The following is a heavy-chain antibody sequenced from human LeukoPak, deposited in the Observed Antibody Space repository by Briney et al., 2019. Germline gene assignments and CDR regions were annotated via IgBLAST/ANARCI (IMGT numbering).Heavy chain of an antibody. D-gene: IGHD6-19*01. Sequence: PGGSLRLSCAASGFTFSRYAIHWVRQAPGKGLEWVAVISYDGSNKYYADSVEGRFTISRDNSKNTVYLQMNSLRVEDTAVYYCARGRQWSDYWGQGTLVTVSS. CDR3: ARGRQWSDY. CDR1: GFTFSRYA. J-gene: IGHJ4*02. V-gene: IGHV3-30*04. CDR2: ISYDGSNK.